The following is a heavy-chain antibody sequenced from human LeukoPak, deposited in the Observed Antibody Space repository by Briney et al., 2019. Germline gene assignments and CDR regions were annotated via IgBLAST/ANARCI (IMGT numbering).Heavy chain of an antibody. D-gene: IGHD3-16*01. V-gene: IGHV1-8*01. J-gene: IGHJ6*03. CDR2: MNPNSGNT. Sequence: ASVKVSCKASGYTFTSYDINWVRQATGQGLEWMGWMNPNSGNTGYAQKFRGRVTMTRNTSISTAYMELSSLRSEDTAVYYCARGRMWGYCYYYYMDVWGKGTTVTVSS. CDR3: ARGRMWGYCYYYYMDV. CDR1: GYTFTSYD.